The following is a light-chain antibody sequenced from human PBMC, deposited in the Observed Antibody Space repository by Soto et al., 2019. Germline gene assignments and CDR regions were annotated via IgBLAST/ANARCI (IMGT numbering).Light chain of an antibody. J-gene: IGLJ1*01. CDR3: NSFSSSSTLV. CDR1: SSDVGGYKY. V-gene: IGLV2-14*01. CDR2: DVS. Sequence: QSALTQPASVSGSPGQSITISCTGSSSDVGGYKYVSWYQQHPGKAPKLMIYDVSSRPSGVSNRFSGSKSGNTASLTISGLQAEDAADYYCNSFSSSSTLVFGTGTKLAVL.